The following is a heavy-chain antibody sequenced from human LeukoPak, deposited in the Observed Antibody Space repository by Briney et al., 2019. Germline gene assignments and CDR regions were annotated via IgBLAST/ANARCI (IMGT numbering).Heavy chain of an antibody. CDR3: ARGDDLLTGSYDWFNP. CDR2: MSFSGSA. V-gene: IGHV4-4*09. CDR1: GVSMNNNC. J-gene: IGHJ5*02. Sequence: SETLSLTCAVSGVSMNNNCWAWIRQSPGGKLEWIGYMSFSGSATYNPSLNSRVSISVDSSKNQFSLDPTSLTAADTAVYYCARGDDLLTGSYDWFNPWGQGTLVIVSS. D-gene: IGHD3-9*01.